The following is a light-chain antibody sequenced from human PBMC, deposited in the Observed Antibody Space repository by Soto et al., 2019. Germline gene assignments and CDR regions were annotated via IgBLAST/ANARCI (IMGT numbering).Light chain of an antibody. Sequence: IQLPQSPSSLFASKRSRVNSACRASQTVSSYLNWYQQKPGTVPKPPIYATSNLQSWVPSTFSGRGFGTDFTLTISSLQPEDFGTYYCLQSFTTPPFGHGTRLEIK. V-gene: IGKV1-39*01. J-gene: IGKJ5*01. CDR1: QTVSSY. CDR3: LQSFTTPP. CDR2: ATS.